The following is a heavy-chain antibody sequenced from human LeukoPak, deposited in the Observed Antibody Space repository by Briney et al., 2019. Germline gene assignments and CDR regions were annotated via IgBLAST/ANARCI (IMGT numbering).Heavy chain of an antibody. CDR1: GGSISSYY. CDR2: IYYSGST. Sequence: NPSETLSLTCTVSGGSISSYYWSWIRQPPGKGLEWIGYIYYSGSTDYNPSLKSRVTISVDTSENQFSLKLSSVTAADTAVYYCARALWFGEFDYWGQGTLVTVSS. V-gene: IGHV4-59*12. J-gene: IGHJ4*02. CDR3: ARALWFGEFDY. D-gene: IGHD3-10*01.